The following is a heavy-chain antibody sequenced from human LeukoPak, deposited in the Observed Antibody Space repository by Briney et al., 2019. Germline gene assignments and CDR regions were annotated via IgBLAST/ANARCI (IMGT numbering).Heavy chain of an antibody. CDR2: ISGSGGST. D-gene: IGHD1-7*01. CDR1: GFTFSSYA. Sequence: GGSLRLSCAASGFTFSSYAMSWVRQAPGKGLEWVSAISGSGGSTYYADSVKGRFTVSRDNSKNTLYLQMSSLKAEDTAVYYCAKDERNWNYNLASQTYDWGQGTLVTVSS. V-gene: IGHV3-23*01. CDR3: AKDERNWNYNLASQTYD. J-gene: IGHJ4*02.